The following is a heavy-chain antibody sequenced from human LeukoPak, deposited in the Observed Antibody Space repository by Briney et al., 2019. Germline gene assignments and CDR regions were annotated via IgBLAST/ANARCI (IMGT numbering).Heavy chain of an antibody. CDR2: ISTSGITI. CDR3: ARQTRALGRASDY. D-gene: IGHD3-16*01. Sequence: RGGTLRLSCAASGFTFSSYEMNWVRQAPGKGLEWVSHISTSGITIYYADSVKGRFTISRDNAKNSLYLQMNSLRVEDTAFYYCARQTRALGRASDYWGQGTLVTVSS. V-gene: IGHV3-48*03. CDR1: GFTFSSYE. J-gene: IGHJ4*02.